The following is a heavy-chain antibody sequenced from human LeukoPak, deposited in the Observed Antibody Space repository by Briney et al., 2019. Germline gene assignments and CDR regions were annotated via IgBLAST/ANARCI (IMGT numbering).Heavy chain of an antibody. CDR2: IYYSGST. CDR1: GGSISSYY. D-gene: IGHD1-7*01. J-gene: IGHJ3*02. Sequence: SETLSLTCTVSGGSISSYYWSWIRQPPGKGLEWIGYIYYSGSTNYNPPLKSRVTISVDTSKNQFSLKLSSVTAADTAVYYCARDGTGDAFDIWGQGTMVTVSS. CDR3: ARDGTGDAFDI. V-gene: IGHV4-59*01.